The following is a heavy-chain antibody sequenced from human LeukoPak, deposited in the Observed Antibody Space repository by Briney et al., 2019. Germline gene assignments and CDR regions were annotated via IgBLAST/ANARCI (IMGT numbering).Heavy chain of an antibody. Sequence: SETLSLTCSVSGGSISSYYWSWIRQPPGKGLEWIGEIYHSGSTNYNPSLKSRVTISVDKSKNQFSLKLNSMTAADTAIYYCARGDISVSSTSCSVWGQGTLVTVSS. J-gene: IGHJ4*02. CDR3: ARGDISVSSTSCSV. V-gene: IGHV4-59*12. D-gene: IGHD2-2*01. CDR2: IYHSGST. CDR1: GGSISSYY.